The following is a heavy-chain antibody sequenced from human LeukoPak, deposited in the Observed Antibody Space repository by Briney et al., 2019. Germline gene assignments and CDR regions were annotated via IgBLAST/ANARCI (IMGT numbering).Heavy chain of an antibody. CDR2: ISGSGGST. V-gene: IGHV3-23*01. J-gene: IGHJ4*02. CDR3: AKADGGNPLYYFDY. Sequence: PGGSLRLSCAASGFTFSSYAMSWVRQAPGKGLEWVSAISGSGGSTYYADSVKGRFTISRDNAKNSLYLQMNSLRAEDTALYYCAKADGGNPLYYFDYWGQGTLVTVSS. CDR1: GFTFSSYA. D-gene: IGHD4-23*01.